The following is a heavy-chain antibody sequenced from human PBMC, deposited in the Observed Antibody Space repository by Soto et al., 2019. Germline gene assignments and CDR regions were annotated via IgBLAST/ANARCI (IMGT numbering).Heavy chain of an antibody. J-gene: IGHJ4*02. Sequence: PGGSLSLSCASSGCTFSYYALSWVRQAPGKGLEWVSTISGSGGSTYYADSVKGRFTISRDNSKNTVYLQMNSLRAEDTAAYCCAKAPTGPAAIIFDYWGQGTLVTVSS. CDR2: ISGSGGST. CDR1: GCTFSYYA. D-gene: IGHD2-2*01. V-gene: IGHV3-23*01. CDR3: AKAPTGPAAIIFDY.